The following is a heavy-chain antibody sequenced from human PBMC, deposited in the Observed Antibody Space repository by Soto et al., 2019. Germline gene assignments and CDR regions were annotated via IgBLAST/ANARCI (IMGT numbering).Heavy chain of an antibody. CDR1: GFTFSSYG. V-gene: IGHV3-33*01. Sequence: QVQLVESAGGVVQPGRSLRLSCAASGFTFSSYGMHWVRQAPGKGLEWVAVIWYDGRNTYYADSVKGRFTISRDNSKNTLYLQMNSLRAEDTAVYYCARTAYYYDSSGYYFDCWGQGTLVTVSS. D-gene: IGHD3-22*01. CDR3: ARTAYYYDSSGYYFDC. CDR2: IWYDGRNT. J-gene: IGHJ4*02.